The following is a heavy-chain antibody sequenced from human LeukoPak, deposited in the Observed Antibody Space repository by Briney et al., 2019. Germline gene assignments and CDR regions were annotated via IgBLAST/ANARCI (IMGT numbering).Heavy chain of an antibody. J-gene: IGHJ3*02. Sequence: GGSLRLSCAASGFTFGSHAMNWVRQAPGKGLEWVAVISYDGSNKYYVDSVKGRFTISRDNSKNTLYLQMNSLRAEDTAVYYCARDLGPHSSSPNSGAFDIWGQGTMVTVSS. CDR2: ISYDGSNK. D-gene: IGHD6-6*01. CDR3: ARDLGPHSSSPNSGAFDI. CDR1: GFTFGSHA. V-gene: IGHV3-30*04.